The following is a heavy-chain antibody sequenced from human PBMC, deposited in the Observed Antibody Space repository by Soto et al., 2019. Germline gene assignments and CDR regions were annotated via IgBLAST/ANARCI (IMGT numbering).Heavy chain of an antibody. CDR2: INHSGST. V-gene: IGHV4-34*01. Sequence: SETLSLTCAVYGGSFSGYYWSWIRQPPGKGLEWIGEINHSGSTNYNPSLKSRVTISVDTSKNQFSLKLSSVTAADTAVYYCARAPPAFGVAFYYYMDVWGQGTTVTVSS. CDR3: ARAPPAFGVAFYYYMDV. J-gene: IGHJ6*03. CDR1: GGSFSGYY. D-gene: IGHD3-3*01.